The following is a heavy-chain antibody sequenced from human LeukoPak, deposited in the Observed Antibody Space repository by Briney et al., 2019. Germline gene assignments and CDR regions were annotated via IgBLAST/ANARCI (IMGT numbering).Heavy chain of an antibody. CDR3: VKDEGGGSGRLYFDY. CDR2: INKNGGST. Sequence: PGGSLRLSCSASGFTFTDYSMHWVRQAPGKGLECVSAINKNGGSTSYADSVKGRFTISRDNSKNTLYLQMRSLRAEDTAVYYCVKDEGGGSGRLYFDYWGQGTLVTVSS. D-gene: IGHD3-10*01. CDR1: GFTFTDYS. V-gene: IGHV3-64D*06. J-gene: IGHJ4*02.